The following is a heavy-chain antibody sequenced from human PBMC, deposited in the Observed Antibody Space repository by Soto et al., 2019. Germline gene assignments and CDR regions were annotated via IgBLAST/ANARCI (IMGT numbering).Heavy chain of an antibody. Sequence: QVQLQESGPGLVKPSQTLSLTCTVSGGSIRSGGYYWSWIRQHPGKGHEWIGYIYDNGDTYYDPSLQRRVSITIDPSTNQFSLRVTSVTAAYTAVYYCARAHRDNWGSPDYFDYCGQVNLVTVSS. D-gene: IGHD7-27*01. V-gene: IGHV4-31*03. CDR1: GGSIRSGGYY. CDR2: IYDNGDT. CDR3: ARAHRDNWGSPDYFDY. J-gene: IGHJ4*02.